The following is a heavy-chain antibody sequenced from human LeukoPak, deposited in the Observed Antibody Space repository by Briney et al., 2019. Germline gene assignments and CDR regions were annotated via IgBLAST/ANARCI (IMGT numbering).Heavy chain of an antibody. CDR3: ARRGRLQLESYYYYYMDV. V-gene: IGHV4-39*01. Sequence: ETLSLTCTGSGGSISSSSYYWGWIRQPPGKGLEWIGSIYYSGSTYYNPSLKSRVTISVDTSKNQFSLKLSSVTAADTAVYYCARRGRLQLESYYYYYMDVWGKGTTVTISS. CDR1: GGSISSSSYY. D-gene: IGHD1-1*01. CDR2: IYYSGST. J-gene: IGHJ6*03.